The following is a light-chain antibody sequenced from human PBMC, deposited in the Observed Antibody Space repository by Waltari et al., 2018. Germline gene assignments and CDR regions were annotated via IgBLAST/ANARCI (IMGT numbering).Light chain of an antibody. CDR1: QSVSSN. CDR3: QQYNKWPPWT. J-gene: IGKJ1*01. CDR2: GAS. Sequence: EIVMTQSPATLSVSPGERATLSCRASQSVSSNLAWYQQKPGQAPRLLIYGASTRATGIPVRFSGSGSGTEFSLTISSLQSEDFAVYYCQQYNKWPPWTFGQGTKVEIK. V-gene: IGKV3-15*01.